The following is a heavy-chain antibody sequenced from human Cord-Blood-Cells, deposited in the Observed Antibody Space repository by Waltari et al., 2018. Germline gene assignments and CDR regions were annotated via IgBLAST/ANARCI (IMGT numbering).Heavy chain of an antibody. CDR1: GFTVSSNY. D-gene: IGHD7-27*01. J-gene: IGHJ4*02. Sequence: EVQLVESGGGLIQPGGSLRLSCAASGFTVSSNYMSWVRQAPGKGVGWVAVIYSGGSTDYAGSVKGRFTISRDNAKNTLYLQMNSLRAEDTAVYYCAREDAGDWALHYWGQGTLVTVSS. V-gene: IGHV3-53*01. CDR3: AREDAGDWALHY. CDR2: IYSGGST.